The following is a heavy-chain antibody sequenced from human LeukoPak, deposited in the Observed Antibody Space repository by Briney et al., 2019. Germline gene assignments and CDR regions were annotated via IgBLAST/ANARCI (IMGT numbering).Heavy chain of an antibody. CDR3: ARERGEEYSSGWYKTNFFDT. CDR2: GDYSGGT. Sequence: SETLSLTCTVSSDFFSSVTDYWAWIRQPPGKGLEWIASGDYSGGTYNPSLESRVAISADMSKNQISLKLSSVTAADTALYYCARERGEEYSSGWYKTNFFDTWGQGTRVTVSS. D-gene: IGHD6-19*01. CDR1: SDFFSSVTDY. V-gene: IGHV4-39*07. J-gene: IGHJ4*02.